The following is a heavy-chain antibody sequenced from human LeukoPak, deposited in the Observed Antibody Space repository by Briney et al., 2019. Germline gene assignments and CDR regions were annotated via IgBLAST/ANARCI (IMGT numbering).Heavy chain of an antibody. CDR1: GFTFSSYA. CDR2: ISGSGGST. CDR3: AREGSGSWTYYYYGMDV. V-gene: IGHV3-23*01. D-gene: IGHD1-26*01. J-gene: IGHJ6*02. Sequence: GGSLRLSCAASGFTFSSYAMSWVRQAPGKGLEWVSAISGSGGSTYYADSVKGRFTISRDNSKNTLYLQMNSLRAEDTAVYYCAREGSGSWTYYYYGMDVWGQGTTVTVSS.